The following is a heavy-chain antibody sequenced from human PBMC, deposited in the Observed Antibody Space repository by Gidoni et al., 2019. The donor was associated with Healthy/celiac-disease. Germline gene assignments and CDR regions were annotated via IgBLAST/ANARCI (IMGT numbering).Heavy chain of an antibody. Sequence: EVQLVESGGGLVKPGGSLRLSCAASGFTFSSYSMNWVRQAPGKGLEWVSSISSSSSYIYYADSVKGRFTNSRDNAKNSLFLQMNSLRAEDTAVYYCARDPTTIGYFDYWGQGTLVTVSS. V-gene: IGHV3-21*01. CDR2: ISSSSSYI. D-gene: IGHD5-12*01. CDR3: ARDPTTIGYFDY. CDR1: GFTFSSYS. J-gene: IGHJ4*02.